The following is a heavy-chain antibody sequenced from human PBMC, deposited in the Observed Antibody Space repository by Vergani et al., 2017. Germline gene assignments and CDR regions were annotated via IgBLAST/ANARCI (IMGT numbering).Heavy chain of an antibody. J-gene: IGHJ5*02. CDR1: GGSITYGAFY. CDR2: IYYSENK. Sequence: QLQLQESGPGLVKPSETLSLTCTVSGGSITYGAFYWGWIRQSPGKGLEWIGSIYYSENKFYNPSLESRVTLSIDTTKNQFSLKLKSVTAADTAVYYCARCFRDEGMIYGGTVENWFHPWGQGTLGTVSS. CDR3: ARCFRDEGMIYGGTVENWFHP. D-gene: IGHD3-22*01. V-gene: IGHV4-39*01.